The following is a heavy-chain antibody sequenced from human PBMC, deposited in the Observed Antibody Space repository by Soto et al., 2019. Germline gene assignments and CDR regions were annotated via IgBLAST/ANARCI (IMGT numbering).Heavy chain of an antibody. CDR2: ISAYNGNT. CDR1: GYTFTSYG. Sequence: ASVKVSCKASGYTFTSYGISWVRQAPGQGLEWKGWISAYNGNTNYAQKLQGRVTMTTDTSTSTAYMELRSLSSDDTAVYYCARVGLHRLPLPEALFYYDSSGPHPLGWFDPWGQGTLVSVSS. V-gene: IGHV1-18*01. CDR3: ARVGLHRLPLPEALFYYDSSGPHPLGWFDP. J-gene: IGHJ5*02. D-gene: IGHD3-22*01.